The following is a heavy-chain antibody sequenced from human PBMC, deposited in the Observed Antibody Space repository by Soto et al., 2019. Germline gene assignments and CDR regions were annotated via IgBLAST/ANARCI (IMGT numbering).Heavy chain of an antibody. V-gene: IGHV4-30-2*01. J-gene: IGHJ4*02. CDR3: AGGIAARPLGY. Sequence: QLQLQESGSGLVKPSQTLSLTCAVCGGSISSGGFSWSWIRQPPGKGLESIGYIYHSGSTYYNPSLKSRVTISVDRSKNQFSLKLSSVTAADTAVYYCAGGIAARPLGYWGQGTLVTVSS. CDR1: GGSISSGGFS. D-gene: IGHD6-6*01. CDR2: IYHSGST.